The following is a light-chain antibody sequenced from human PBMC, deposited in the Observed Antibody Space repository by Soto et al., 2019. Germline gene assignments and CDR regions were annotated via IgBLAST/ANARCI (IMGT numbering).Light chain of an antibody. Sequence: QSVLTQSPPVSGAPGQRVTISCTGSSSNIGAGYDVHWYQQFPGTAPKLLIYANTNRPSGVPDRFSGSKSGTSASLATTGLQPEDEADYYCQSYDSSLKNSVFGGGTKVTVL. V-gene: IGLV1-40*01. CDR2: ANT. CDR3: QSYDSSLKNSV. CDR1: SSNIGAGYD. J-gene: IGLJ3*02.